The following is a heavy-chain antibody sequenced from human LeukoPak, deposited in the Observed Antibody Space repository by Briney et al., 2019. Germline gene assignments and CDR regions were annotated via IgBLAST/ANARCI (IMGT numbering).Heavy chain of an antibody. V-gene: IGHV3-30*04. CDR3: AREIHDSSGYYSYYFDY. Sequence: GGSLRLSCAASGFTFSSYAMHWVRQAPGKGLEWVAVISYDGSNKYYADSVKGRFTISRDNSKNTLYLQMNSLRAEDTAVYYCAREIHDSSGYYSYYFDYWGQGTLVTVSS. J-gene: IGHJ4*02. D-gene: IGHD3-22*01. CDR2: ISYDGSNK. CDR1: GFTFSSYA.